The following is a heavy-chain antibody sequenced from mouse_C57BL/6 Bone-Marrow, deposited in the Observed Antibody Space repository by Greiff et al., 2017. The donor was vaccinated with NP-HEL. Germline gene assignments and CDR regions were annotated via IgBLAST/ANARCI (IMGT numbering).Heavy chain of an antibody. CDR2: IDPENGDT. Sequence: EVQLQQSGAELVRPGASVKLSCTASGFNIKDDYMHWVKQRPEQGLEWIGWIDPENGDTEYASKFQGKATITADTSSNTAYLQLSSLTSEDTAVYYCSSYYDYEDWYFDVWGTGTTVTVSS. CDR1: GFNIKDDY. V-gene: IGHV14-4*01. D-gene: IGHD2-4*01. CDR3: SSYYDYEDWYFDV. J-gene: IGHJ1*03.